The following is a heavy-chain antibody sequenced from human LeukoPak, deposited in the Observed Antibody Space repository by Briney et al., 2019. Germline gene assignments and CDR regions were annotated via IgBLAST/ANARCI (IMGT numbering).Heavy chain of an antibody. CDR1: GFTFSSYE. Sequence: GGSLRLSCAASGFTFSSYEMNWVRQAPGKGLEWVSYISSSGSTIYYADSVKGRFTISRDNAKNSLYLQVNSLRAEDTAVYYCARETIAVADPGCFGYWGQGTLVTVSS. CDR3: ARETIAVADPGCFGY. D-gene: IGHD6-19*01. V-gene: IGHV3-48*03. J-gene: IGHJ4*02. CDR2: ISSSGSTI.